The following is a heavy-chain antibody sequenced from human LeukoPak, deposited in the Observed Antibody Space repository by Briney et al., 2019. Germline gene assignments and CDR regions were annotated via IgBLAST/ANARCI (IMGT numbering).Heavy chain of an antibody. CDR2: IWYDGSNK. D-gene: IGHD1-26*01. V-gene: IGHV3-33*01. J-gene: IGHJ4*02. CDR3: ARTYSGGSH. Sequence: QPGRSLRLSCAASGFTFSSYGMHWVRQAPGKGLEWVAVIWYDGSNKYYADSVKGRFTISRDNSKNTLYLQMNSLRVEDTAIYYCARTYSGGSHWGQGTLVTVSS. CDR1: GFTFSSYG.